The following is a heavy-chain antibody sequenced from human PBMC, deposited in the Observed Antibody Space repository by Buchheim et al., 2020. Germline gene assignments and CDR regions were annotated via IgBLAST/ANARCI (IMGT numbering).Heavy chain of an antibody. CDR1: GGSISSSSYY. CDR3: ARHLNEAVEGAYYFDY. Sequence: QRQLQESGPGLVKPSETLSLTCTVSGGSISSSSYYWGWVRLPPGKGLEWIGSTYYSGSTHYNPPLKSRVTISVATSTNQFSLKLSSVTAADTAVYYCARHLNEAVEGAYYFDYWGQGTL. V-gene: IGHV4-39*01. J-gene: IGHJ4*02. CDR2: TYYSGST. D-gene: IGHD6-19*01.